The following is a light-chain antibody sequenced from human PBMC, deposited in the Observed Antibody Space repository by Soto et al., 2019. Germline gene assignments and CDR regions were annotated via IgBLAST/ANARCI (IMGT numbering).Light chain of an antibody. V-gene: IGLV1-47*01. J-gene: IGLJ1*01. CDR3: SSYTTRNTEV. Sequence: QSVLTQPPSASGTPGQRVTISCSGSSSNIGGNHIYWYQQLPGTAPRLLIYRDDQRPSGVPDRFSGSKSGTSASLAISELRAEDEADYYCSSYTTRNTEVFGTGTKLTVL. CDR1: SSNIGGNH. CDR2: RDD.